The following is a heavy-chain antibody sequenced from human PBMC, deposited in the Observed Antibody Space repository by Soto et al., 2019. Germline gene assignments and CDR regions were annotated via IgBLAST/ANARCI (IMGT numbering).Heavy chain of an antibody. CDR3: ARGSTVTTRRPYYFDY. V-gene: IGHV3-72*01. CDR1: GFTFSDHY. Sequence: PGGSLRLSCAASGFTFSDHYMDWVRQAPGKGLEWVGRTRNKANSYTTEYAASVKGRFTISRDDSKNSLYLQMNSLKTEDTAVYYCARGSTVTTRRPYYFDYWGQGTLVTVSS. J-gene: IGHJ4*02. D-gene: IGHD4-17*01. CDR2: TRNKANSYTT.